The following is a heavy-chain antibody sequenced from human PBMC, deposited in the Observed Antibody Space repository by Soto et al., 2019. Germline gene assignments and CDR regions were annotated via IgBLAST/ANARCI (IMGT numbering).Heavy chain of an antibody. J-gene: IGHJ6*02. D-gene: IGHD3-10*01. CDR1: GGSISSYY. CDR2: IYYSGST. V-gene: IGHV4-59*01. CDR3: AKDKLLWFGEFNYYYGMDV. Sequence: SETLSLTCTVPGGSISSYYWSWIRQPPGKGLEWIGYIYYSGSTNYNPSLKSRVTISVDTSKNQFSLKLSSVTAADTAVYYCAKDKLLWFGEFNYYYGMDVWGQGTTVTVSS.